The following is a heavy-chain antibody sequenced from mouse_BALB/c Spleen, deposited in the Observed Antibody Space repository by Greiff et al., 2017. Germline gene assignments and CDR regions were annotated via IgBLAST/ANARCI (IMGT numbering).Heavy chain of an antibody. CDR3: ARGYYGSSYVDYFDY. D-gene: IGHD1-1*01. CDR1: GFTFSSYA. J-gene: IGHJ2*01. CDR2: ISSGGSYT. Sequence: EVQGVESGGGLVKPGGSLKLSCAASGFTFSSYAMSWVRQSPEKRLEWVAEISSGGSYTYYPDTVTGRFTISRDNAKNTLYLDMSSLRSEDTAMYYCARGYYGSSYVDYFDYWGQGTTRTVSS. V-gene: IGHV5-9-4*01.